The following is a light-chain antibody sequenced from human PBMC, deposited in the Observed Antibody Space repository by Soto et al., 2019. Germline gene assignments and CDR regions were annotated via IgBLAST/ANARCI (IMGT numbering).Light chain of an antibody. J-gene: IGKJ1*01. CDR2: AAS. CDR3: QQYNNWPGT. CDR1: QSISSY. V-gene: IGKV1-39*01. Sequence: DIQMTQSPSSLSASVGDRVTITCRASQSISSYLNWYQQKPGKAPKLLIYAASSLQSGVPSRFSGRGSGTEFTLTISSLQSEDFGVYYCQQYNNWPGTFGQGTKVDIK.